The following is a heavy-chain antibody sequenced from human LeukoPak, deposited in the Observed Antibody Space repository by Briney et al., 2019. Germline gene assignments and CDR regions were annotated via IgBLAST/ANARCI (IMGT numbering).Heavy chain of an antibody. Sequence: ASVTVSCKASGGTFSSYAISWVRQAPGQGLEWMGWINPNSGGTNYAQKFQGRVTMTRDTSISTAYMELSRLRSDDTAVYYCARSFRRIEYSSSVPLGYWGQGTLVTVSS. J-gene: IGHJ4*02. CDR3: ARSFRRIEYSSSVPLGY. CDR2: INPNSGGT. CDR1: GGTFSSYA. V-gene: IGHV1-2*02. D-gene: IGHD6-6*01.